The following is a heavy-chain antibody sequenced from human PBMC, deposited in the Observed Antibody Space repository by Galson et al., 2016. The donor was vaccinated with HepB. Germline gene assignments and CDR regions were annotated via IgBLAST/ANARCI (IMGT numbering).Heavy chain of an antibody. J-gene: IGHJ6*01. Sequence: SLRLSCAASGFTFGDYAMSWIRQAPGKGLEWVGLIKNIASGGTAEYAASMKSRFTISRDDYKSIADLQMNSMKTEDTAVYYCSRPGGVAYYYYCLDVWGQGTTVTVSS. CDR1: GFTFGDYA. CDR2: IKNIASGGTA. V-gene: IGHV3-49*03. CDR3: SRPGGVAYYYYCLDV. D-gene: IGHD2-8*02.